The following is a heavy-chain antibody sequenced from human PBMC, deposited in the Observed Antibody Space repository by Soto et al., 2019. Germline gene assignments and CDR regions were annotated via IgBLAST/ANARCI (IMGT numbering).Heavy chain of an antibody. CDR1: GFTFSDYY. J-gene: IGHJ3*02. V-gene: IGHV3-11*01. CDR2: ISSSGSTI. Sequence: EGSLRLSCAASGFTFSDYYMSWIRQAPGKGLEWVSYISSSGSTIYYADSVKGRFTISRDNAKNSLYLQMNSLRAEDTAVYYCARDRTTQDPDAFDIWGQGTMVTVSS. CDR3: ARDRTTQDPDAFDI.